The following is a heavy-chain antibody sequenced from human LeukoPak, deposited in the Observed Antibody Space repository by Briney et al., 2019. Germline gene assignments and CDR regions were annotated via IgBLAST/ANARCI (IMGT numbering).Heavy chain of an antibody. J-gene: IGHJ4*02. D-gene: IGHD2-2*01. CDR1: GYSFTSYW. CDR2: IYPGDSDT. V-gene: IGHV5-51*01. CDR3: ARGIVVVPAAYDY. Sequence: RGESLKISCMGSGYSFTSYWIGWVRQMPGKGLERMGIIYPGDSDTRYSPSFQGQVTISADKSISTAYLQWSSLKASDTAMYYCARGIVVVPAAYDYWGQGTLVTVSS.